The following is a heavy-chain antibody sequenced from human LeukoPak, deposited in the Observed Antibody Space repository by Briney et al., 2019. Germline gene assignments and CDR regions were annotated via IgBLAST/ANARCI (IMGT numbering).Heavy chain of an antibody. Sequence: ASVKVSCKASGGSFSSSAITWVRQAPGQGLQWMGGIIPIFGTANYAQKFQGRVTITADESTSTAYMELSSLRSEDTAVYCCARDTPGDLDAFDIWGQGTMVTVSS. CDR2: IIPIFGTA. CDR1: GGSFSSSA. J-gene: IGHJ3*02. V-gene: IGHV1-69*13. D-gene: IGHD7-27*01. CDR3: ARDTPGDLDAFDI.